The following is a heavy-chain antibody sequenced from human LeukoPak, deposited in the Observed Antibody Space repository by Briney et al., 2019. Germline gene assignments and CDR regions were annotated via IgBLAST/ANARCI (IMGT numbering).Heavy chain of an antibody. D-gene: IGHD5-18*01. J-gene: IGHJ5*02. CDR3: ASYSYGYILWFDP. CDR1: GGSISSSSYY. CDR2: IYYSGST. Sequence: SETLSLTCTVSGGSISSSSYYWGWIRQPPGKGLEWIGSIYYSGSTYYNPSLKSRVTISVDTSKNQFSLKLSSVTAADTAVYYCASYSYGYILWFDPWGQGTLVTVSS. V-gene: IGHV4-39*07.